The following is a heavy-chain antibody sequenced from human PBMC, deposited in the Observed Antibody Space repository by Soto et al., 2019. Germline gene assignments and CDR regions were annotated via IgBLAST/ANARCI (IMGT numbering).Heavy chain of an antibody. CDR3: ARESAVAALDH. J-gene: IGHJ5*02. Sequence: QVQLVQSGAEVKKPGASVKVSCKASGYTFTSYGISWVRQAPGQGPEWMGWISADNGNTNYAQQLQGRVTMTTDTSTSTAYRELRSLRSDDTAGYYCARESAVAALDHWGQGTLVTGSS. D-gene: IGHD6-19*01. V-gene: IGHV1-18*01. CDR1: GYTFTSYG. CDR2: ISADNGNT.